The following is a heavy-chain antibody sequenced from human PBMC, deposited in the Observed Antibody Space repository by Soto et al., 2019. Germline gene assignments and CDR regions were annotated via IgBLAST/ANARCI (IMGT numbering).Heavy chain of an antibody. J-gene: IGHJ5*02. CDR2: IYWDDDK. Sequence: QITLKESGPTLVKPTQTLTLTCTFSGFSLSTSGVGVGWIRQPPGKALEWLALIYWDDDKRYSPSLKSRLTITKDTSKNQVVLTMTNMDTVDTATYYGAQGKGFEPITPQQDWFDPWGHGTLVTVSS. CDR3: AQGKGFEPITPQQDWFDP. D-gene: IGHD1-20*01. V-gene: IGHV2-5*02. CDR1: GFSLSTSGVG.